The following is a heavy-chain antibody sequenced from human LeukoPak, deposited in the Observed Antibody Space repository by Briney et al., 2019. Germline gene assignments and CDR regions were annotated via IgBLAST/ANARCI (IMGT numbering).Heavy chain of an antibody. D-gene: IGHD5-24*01. Sequence: HPGGSLRLPCAASGFTFDDYGMRWVRQAPGKAREGASASSSGGSNKKDTDSVKGRFTILRDITKTTLYLQMSSLRAEDTAVYFCAKDVFRWAFDIWGQGTMVTVSA. CDR3: AKDVFRWAFDI. J-gene: IGHJ3*02. CDR2: SSSGGSNK. V-gene: IGHV3-23*01. CDR1: GFTFDDYG.